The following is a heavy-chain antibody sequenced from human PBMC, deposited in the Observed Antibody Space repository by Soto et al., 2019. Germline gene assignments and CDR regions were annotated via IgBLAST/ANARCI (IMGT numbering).Heavy chain of an antibody. CDR1: GGSIDSGAFS. CDR2: VTHSGTA. V-gene: IGHV4-30-2*01. J-gene: IGHJ4*02. CDR3: ARIHWAQSSLDY. D-gene: IGHD6-19*01. Sequence: SETLSLTCAVSGGSIDSGAFSLSWVRQPPGKGLEWIGYVTHSGTAYSIPSLNGRLTLSVDSSQTQFSLKLTSVTAADSAFYYCARIHWAQSSLDYWGRGILVTVSS.